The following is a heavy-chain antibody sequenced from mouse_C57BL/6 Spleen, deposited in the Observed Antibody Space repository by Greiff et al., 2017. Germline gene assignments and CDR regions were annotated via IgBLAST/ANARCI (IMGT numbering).Heavy chain of an antibody. V-gene: IGHV1-26*01. J-gene: IGHJ4*01. CDR2: INPNNGGT. CDR1: GYTFTDYS. D-gene: IGHD1-1*01. Sequence: EVQLQQSGPELVQPGASVKISCKASGYTFTDYSLHWVKQSHGKSLEWIGDINPNNGGTSYNQKFKGKATWTVDKSSSTAYMELRSLPSEDSAVYYCASSSYYAMDYWGQGTSVTVST. CDR3: ASSSYYAMDY.